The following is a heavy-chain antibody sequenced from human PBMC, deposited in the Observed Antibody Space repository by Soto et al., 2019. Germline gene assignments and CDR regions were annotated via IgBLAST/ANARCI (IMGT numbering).Heavy chain of an antibody. Sequence: ASVKVSCKASGYTFTSYAMHWVRQAPGQRLEWMGWINAGNGNTKYSQKFQGRVTITRDTSASTAYMELSSLRSEDTAVYYCARGSSSAPVRWFDPWGQGTLVTVS. J-gene: IGHJ5*02. D-gene: IGHD2-2*01. CDR2: INAGNGNT. V-gene: IGHV1-3*01. CDR3: ARGSSSAPVRWFDP. CDR1: GYTFTSYA.